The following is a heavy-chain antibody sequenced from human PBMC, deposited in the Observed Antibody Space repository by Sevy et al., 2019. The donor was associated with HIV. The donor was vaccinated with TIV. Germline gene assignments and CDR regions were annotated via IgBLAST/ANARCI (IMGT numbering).Heavy chain of an antibody. Sequence: GGSLRLSCAASGFTFSSYWMSWVHQAPGKGLEWVANIKQDGSEKYYVDSVKGRFTISRDNAKNSLYLQMNSLRAEDTAVYYCAREGYGSGYYFDYWGQGTLVTVSS. V-gene: IGHV3-7*01. CDR3: AREGYGSGYYFDY. J-gene: IGHJ4*02. CDR2: IKQDGSEK. CDR1: GFTFSSYW. D-gene: IGHD3-10*01.